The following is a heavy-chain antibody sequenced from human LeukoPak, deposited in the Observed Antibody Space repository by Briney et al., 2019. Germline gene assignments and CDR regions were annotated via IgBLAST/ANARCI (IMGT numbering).Heavy chain of an antibody. CDR3: AKDGGLRFLEWSSDY. J-gene: IGHJ4*02. CDR1: GFTFSSYV. Sequence: PGGSLRLSRAASGFTFSSYVMHWVRQAPGKGLEWVAVIWYDGSSKYYADFVKGRFTISRDNSKNTLYLQMNSLRTEDTAVYYCAKDGGLRFLEWSSDYWGQGTLVTVSS. D-gene: IGHD3-3*01. V-gene: IGHV3-33*06. CDR2: IWYDGSSK.